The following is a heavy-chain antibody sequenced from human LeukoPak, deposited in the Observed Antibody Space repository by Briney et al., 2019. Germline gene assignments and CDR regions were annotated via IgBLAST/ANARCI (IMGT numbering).Heavy chain of an antibody. J-gene: IGHJ4*02. CDR3: ARDLDY. Sequence: TGGSLRLSCAASGFTFSDYWMDWVRQAPGKGLEWVANVKPDGGDKYYADSVKGRFTISRDNAKNSLFLEMNSLRAEDTAAYYCARDLDYWGQGTLVTVSA. CDR1: GFTFSDYW. V-gene: IGHV3-7*05. CDR2: VKPDGGDK.